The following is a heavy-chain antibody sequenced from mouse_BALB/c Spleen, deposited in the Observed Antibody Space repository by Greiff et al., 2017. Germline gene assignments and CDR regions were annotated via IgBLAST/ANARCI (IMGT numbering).Heavy chain of an antibody. CDR1: GYAFSSSW. V-gene: IGHV1-82*01. CDR3: ARSGYGSHAMDY. J-gene: IGHJ4*01. Sequence: QVQLKQSGPELVKPGASVKISCKASGYAFSSSWMNWVKQRPGQGLEWIGRIYPGDGDTNYNGKFKGKATLTADKSSSTAYMQLSSLTSVDSAVYFCARSGYGSHAMDYWGQGTSVTVSA. D-gene: IGHD1-2*01. CDR2: IYPGDGDT.